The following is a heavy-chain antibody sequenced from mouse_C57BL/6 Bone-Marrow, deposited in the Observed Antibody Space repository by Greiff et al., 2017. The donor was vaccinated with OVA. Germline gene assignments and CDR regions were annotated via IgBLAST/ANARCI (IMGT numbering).Heavy chain of an antibody. CDR3: AKEGAYYGSNQFAY. V-gene: IGHV1-75*01. CDR2: IFPGSGST. CDR1: GYTFTDYY. J-gene: IGHJ3*01. D-gene: IGHD1-1*01. Sequence: QVQLQQSGPELVKPGASVKISCKASGYTFTDYYINWVKQRPGQGLEWIGWIFPGSGSTYYNGKFKGKATLTVDKSSSTAYMLLSSLTSEDSAVYFCAKEGAYYGSNQFAYWGQGTLVTVSA.